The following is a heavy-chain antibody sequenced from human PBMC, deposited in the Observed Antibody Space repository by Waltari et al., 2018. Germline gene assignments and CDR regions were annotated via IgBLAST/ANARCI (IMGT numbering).Heavy chain of an antibody. CDR3: ARDPPGRGYYHTYYMDV. CDR1: GGTFRSSA. V-gene: IGHV1-69*13. J-gene: IGHJ6*03. CDR2: IIPMFGTT. Sequence: QVQLVQSGAEVKKPGSSVKVSCKAFGGTFRSSATTWWRQAPGQGREWMGRIIPMFGTTNYAQKFQGRVTITADKSTSTAYMELSGLRSEDTAVYYCARDPPGRGYYHTYYMDVWGKGTTVTISS. D-gene: IGHD2-8*02.